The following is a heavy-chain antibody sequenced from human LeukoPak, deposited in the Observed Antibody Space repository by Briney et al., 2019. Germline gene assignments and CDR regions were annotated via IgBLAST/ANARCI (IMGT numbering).Heavy chain of an antibody. Sequence: SETLSLTCTVSGGSISGYYWTWIRQPPGKGLEWIGYIYYTGSTNYNPSLKSRVTISVDTSKNQFPLNLSSVTAADTALYYCARFDRDGYNLDYWGQGTLVTVSS. D-gene: IGHD5-24*01. CDR3: ARFDRDGYNLDY. CDR1: GGSISGYY. J-gene: IGHJ4*02. V-gene: IGHV4-59*01. CDR2: IYYTGST.